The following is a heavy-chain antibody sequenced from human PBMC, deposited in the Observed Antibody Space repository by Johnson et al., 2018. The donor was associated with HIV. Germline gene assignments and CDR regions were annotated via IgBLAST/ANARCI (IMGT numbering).Heavy chain of an antibody. CDR3: ARDGPWLQSQRDAFDV. CDR1: GFTFSSYW. D-gene: IGHD5-24*01. Sequence: MQLVESGGGLVQPGGSLRLSCVASGFTFSSYWMSWVRQVPGKAPEAVANKKRDGSEKYYVASVKGGFTTSRDNANNSLYPQMNSLRVEDTAMYYCARDGPWLQSQRDAFDVWGQGTMVIVSS. J-gene: IGHJ3*01. V-gene: IGHV3-7*01. CDR2: KKRDGSEK.